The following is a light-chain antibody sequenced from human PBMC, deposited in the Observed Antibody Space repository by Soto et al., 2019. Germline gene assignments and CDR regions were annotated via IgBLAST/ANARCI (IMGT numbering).Light chain of an antibody. Sequence: QSALTQPPSVSAAPGQKVTLSCSGSSSNIGNNYVSWYQQLPGTAPKLLIYDNNKRPSGIPDRFSGSKSGTSATLGITGLQTGDEADYYCGTWDSSLSAWVFGGGTKLTVL. CDR2: DNN. CDR1: SSNIGNNY. V-gene: IGLV1-51*01. CDR3: GTWDSSLSAWV. J-gene: IGLJ3*02.